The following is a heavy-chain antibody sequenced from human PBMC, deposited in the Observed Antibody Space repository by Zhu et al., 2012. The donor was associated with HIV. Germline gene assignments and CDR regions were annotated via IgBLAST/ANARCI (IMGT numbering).Heavy chain of an antibody. CDR3: ARHIYYFDSRGYSYFDY. Sequence: QVQLQESGPGLVKPSETLSLTCTVSGGSISSSSYYWGWIRQPPGKGLEWIASVYYTGSTYHDASLRSRVTISVDTSENRFSLRLSSVTAADTALYYCARHIYYFDSRGYSYFDYWAWDPGHRLL. CDR1: GGSISSSSYY. CDR2: VYYTGST. V-gene: IGHV4-39*01. D-gene: IGHD3-22*01. J-gene: IGHJ4*03.